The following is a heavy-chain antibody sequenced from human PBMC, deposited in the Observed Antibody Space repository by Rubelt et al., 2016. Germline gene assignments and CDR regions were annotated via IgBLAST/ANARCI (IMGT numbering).Heavy chain of an antibody. D-gene: IGHD6-13*01. CDR3: ARQGSSWSGTGLLFDY. CDR2: IYYSGST. CDR1: GGSISSYY. V-gene: IGHV4-59*08. Sequence: QVQLQESGPGLVKPSETLSLTCTVSGGSISSYYWSWIRQHPGKGLEWIGYIYYSGSTYYNPSLKSRVTLSVDTSKNQFSLKLSSGTAADTAVYYCARQGSSWSGTGLLFDYWGQGTLVTVSS. J-gene: IGHJ4*02.